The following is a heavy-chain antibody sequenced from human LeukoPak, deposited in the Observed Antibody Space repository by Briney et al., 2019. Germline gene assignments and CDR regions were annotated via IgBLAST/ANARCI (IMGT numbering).Heavy chain of an antibody. Sequence: GESLRLSCAASGFTFDDYAMHWVRQAPGKGLEWVSGISWNSGSIGYADSVKGRFTISRDNAKNSLYLQMNSLRAEDTALYYCAKGLDFRYGALSYFDYWGQGTLVTVSS. D-gene: IGHD4-17*01. V-gene: IGHV3-9*01. J-gene: IGHJ4*02. CDR2: ISWNSGSI. CDR1: GFTFDDYA. CDR3: AKGLDFRYGALSYFDY.